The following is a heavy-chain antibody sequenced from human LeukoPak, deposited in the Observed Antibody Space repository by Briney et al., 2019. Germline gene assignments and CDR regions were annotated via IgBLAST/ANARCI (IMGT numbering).Heavy chain of an antibody. CDR3: VKVIGLLDPFDF. CDR2: LHNTGKT. J-gene: IGHJ4*02. V-gene: IGHV3-23*01. Sequence: GGSLRLSCAASGFTFSNNAMGWVRQAPGKGLEWVSSLHNTGKTYYADSVKGRFTISRDNSKNTLYLQMNSLEVADTAMYYCVKVIGLLDPFDFWGQGTLVTVSS. CDR1: GFTFSNNA. D-gene: IGHD2/OR15-2a*01.